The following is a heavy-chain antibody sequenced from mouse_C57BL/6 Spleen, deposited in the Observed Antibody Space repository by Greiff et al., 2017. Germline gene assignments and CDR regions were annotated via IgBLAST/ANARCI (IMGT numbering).Heavy chain of an antibody. V-gene: IGHV1-69*01. CDR3: ARLAGTNAMDY. D-gene: IGHD4-1*01. CDR2: IDPSDSYT. CDR1: GYTFTSYW. J-gene: IGHJ4*01. Sequence: QVQLQQPGAELVMPGASVKLSCKASGYTFTSYWMPWVKQRPGQGLEWIGEIDPSDSYTNYQQKFKGKSTLTEDKSSSTAYMQLSSLTSEDSAVYCCARLAGTNAMDYWGQGTSVTVAS.